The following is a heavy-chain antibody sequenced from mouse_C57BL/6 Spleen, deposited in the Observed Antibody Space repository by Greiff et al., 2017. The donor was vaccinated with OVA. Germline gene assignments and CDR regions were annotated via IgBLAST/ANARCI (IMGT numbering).Heavy chain of an antibody. CDR1: GYAFTNYL. J-gene: IGHJ2*01. Sequence: LVESGAELVRPGTSVKVSCKASGYAFTNYLIEWVKQRPGQGLEWIGVINPGSGGTNYNEKFKGKATLTADKSSSTAYMQLSSLTSEDSAVYFCARVLITTVVADYWGQGTTLTVSS. CDR3: ARVLITTVVADY. D-gene: IGHD1-1*01. V-gene: IGHV1-54*01. CDR2: INPGSGGT.